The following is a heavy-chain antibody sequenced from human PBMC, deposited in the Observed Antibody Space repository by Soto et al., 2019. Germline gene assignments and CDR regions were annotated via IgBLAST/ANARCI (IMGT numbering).Heavy chain of an antibody. Sequence: SLTCTVSGGYISSGGYYRSRIRQHPGKGLEWIGYIYYGGSTYYNPSLKSRATISGDTSKNQFSLKLSSVTAADTAVYYCARGGYYYENSGQNAYDYWGQGILVSVSS. CDR2: IYYGGST. J-gene: IGHJ4*01. CDR1: GGYISSGGYY. V-gene: IGHV4-31*03. D-gene: IGHD3-22*01. CDR3: ARGGYYYENSGQNAYDY.